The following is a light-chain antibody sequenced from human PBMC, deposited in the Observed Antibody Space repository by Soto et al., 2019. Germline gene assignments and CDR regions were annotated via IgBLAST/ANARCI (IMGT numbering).Light chain of an antibody. CDR2: ANN. Sequence: QSVLTQPPSVSGAPGQRVTISCTGSSSNIGAGYDVHWYQQLPGTAPKLLIYANNIRPSGVPGRFSGSKSGTSASLAITGLQAEDEADYYCQSYDSSLSAYVFGTGTKGTVL. CDR3: QSYDSSLSAYV. V-gene: IGLV1-40*01. J-gene: IGLJ1*01. CDR1: SSNIGAGYD.